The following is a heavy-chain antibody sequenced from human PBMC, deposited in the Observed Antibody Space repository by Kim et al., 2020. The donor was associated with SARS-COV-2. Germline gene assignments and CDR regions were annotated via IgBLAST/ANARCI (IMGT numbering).Heavy chain of an antibody. D-gene: IGHD5-18*01. CDR3: ARAPANGDTPMGGDY. V-gene: IGHV1-18*04. Sequence: ASVKVSCKASGYTFASYGITWVRQAPGQGLEWMGWISANNGNTNYAQKFQGRVTMTTDTSTSTAYMELRSLRSDDTAVFYCARAPANGDTPMGGDYWGQGTLVTVSS. CDR1: GYTFASYG. CDR2: ISANNGNT. J-gene: IGHJ4*02.